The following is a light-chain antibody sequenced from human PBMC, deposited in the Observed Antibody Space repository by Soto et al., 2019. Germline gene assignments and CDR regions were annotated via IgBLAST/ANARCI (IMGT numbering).Light chain of an antibody. Sequence: DIQMTQSPSSLSAFAGDRGTITCRASQGISNYLAWYQQKPGKVPKLLIFGASTLQSGVPSRFSGSGSGTDVTLTISSLQPEDVATYYCQEYNSVPHTFGPGTRLEIK. J-gene: IGKJ5*01. CDR1: QGISNY. CDR2: GAS. V-gene: IGKV1-27*01. CDR3: QEYNSVPHT.